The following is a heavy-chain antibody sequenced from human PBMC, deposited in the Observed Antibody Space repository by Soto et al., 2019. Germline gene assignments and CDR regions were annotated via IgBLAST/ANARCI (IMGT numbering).Heavy chain of an antibody. CDR1: GGSISSYH. CDR3: ARDRQQLVPYYFDY. CDR2: IYTSGST. V-gene: IGHV4-4*07. Sequence: SETLSLTCTVSGGSISSYHWSWIRQPAGKGLEWIGRIYTSGSTNYNPSLKSRVTMSVGTSKNQFSLKLSSVTAADTAVYYCARDRQQLVPYYFDYWGQGTLVTVSS. D-gene: IGHD6-13*01. J-gene: IGHJ4*02.